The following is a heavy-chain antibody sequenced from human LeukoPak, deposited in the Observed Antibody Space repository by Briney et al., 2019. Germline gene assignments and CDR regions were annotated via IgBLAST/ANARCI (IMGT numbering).Heavy chain of an antibody. CDR2: IRYDGSNK. CDR1: GFTFSTYG. D-gene: IGHD3-3*01. J-gene: IGHJ4*02. V-gene: IGHV3-30*02. CDR3: AKGQSNYDFWSGCDF. Sequence: GGSLRLSCAASGFTFSTYGMHWVRQAPGKGLEWVAFIRYDGSNKYYADSVKGRFTISRDNSKNTLYLQMNSLRAEDTAVYYCAKGQSNYDFWSGCDFWGQGTLVTVSS.